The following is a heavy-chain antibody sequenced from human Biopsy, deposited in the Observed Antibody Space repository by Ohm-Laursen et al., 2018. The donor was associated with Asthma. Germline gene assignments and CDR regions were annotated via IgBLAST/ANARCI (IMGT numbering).Heavy chain of an antibody. D-gene: IGHD3-3*01. CDR1: GFTFGDYW. J-gene: IGHJ1*01. Sequence: SLRLSCAASGFTFGDYWMSWVRQVPGKGLEWVANIKHDGGEKNHVDSLKGRFTISRDNAKNSLYLQMNSLRAEDTAVYYCARTFRFWSPYHAEHYQLWGQGTLVTVSS. CDR2: IKHDGGEK. V-gene: IGHV3-7*01. CDR3: ARTFRFWSPYHAEHYQL.